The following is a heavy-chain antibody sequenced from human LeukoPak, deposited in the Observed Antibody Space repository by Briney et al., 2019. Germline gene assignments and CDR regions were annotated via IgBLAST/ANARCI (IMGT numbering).Heavy chain of an antibody. CDR3: AKVDLGAVVDGAYFDY. CDR2: MNPNSGNT. Sequence: GASVKVSCKASGYTFTSYDINWVRQATGQGLEWMGWMNPNSGNTGYAQKFQGRVTMTRNTSISTAYMELSSLRAEDTAVYYCAKVDLGAVVDGAYFDYWGQGTLVTVSS. D-gene: IGHD3-10*01. CDR1: GYTFTSYD. J-gene: IGHJ4*02. V-gene: IGHV1-8*01.